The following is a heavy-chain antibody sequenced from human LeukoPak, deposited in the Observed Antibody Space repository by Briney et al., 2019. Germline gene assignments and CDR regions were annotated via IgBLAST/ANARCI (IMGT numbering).Heavy chain of an antibody. V-gene: IGHV3-66*01. D-gene: IGHD4-17*01. CDR1: GLTVSRNF. CDR2: IYSGGST. J-gene: IGHJ4*02. CDR3: STSYDYGDSDFDY. Sequence: GGSLRLSCAASGLTVSRNFMTWVRQAPGKGLEWVSLIYSGGSTYYADSVKGRFTISRDISKNTLFLQMNSLRAEDTAVYYCSTSYDYGDSDFDYWGQGTLVTVSS.